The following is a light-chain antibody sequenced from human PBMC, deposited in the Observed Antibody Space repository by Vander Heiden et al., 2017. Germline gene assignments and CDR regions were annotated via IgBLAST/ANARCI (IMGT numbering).Light chain of an antibody. Sequence: NFMLTPLHPVSESPGKTVTISCTGSSGNIASHYVQWYQQRPGSAPTIVIYDDDRRPSAFPGRFSGSSDSSSNTASLTISGLRTEDEGDYHCQSFDDNDVMVFGGGTKLTVL. J-gene: IGLJ2*01. CDR3: QSFDDNDVMV. V-gene: IGLV6-57*02. CDR1: SGNIASHY. CDR2: DDD.